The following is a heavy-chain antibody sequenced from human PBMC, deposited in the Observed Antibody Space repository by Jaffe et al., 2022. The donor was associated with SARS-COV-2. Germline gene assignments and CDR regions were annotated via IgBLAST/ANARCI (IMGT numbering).Heavy chain of an antibody. CDR3: TSNYGDYHPEYFQH. CDR1: GFTFGDYA. J-gene: IGHJ1*01. D-gene: IGHD4-17*01. V-gene: IGHV3-49*05. Sequence: EVQLVESGGGLVKPGRSLRLSCTASGFTFGDYAMSWFRQAPGKGLEWVGFIRSKAYGGTTEYAASVKGRFTISRDDSKSIAYLQMNSLKTEDTAVYYCTSNYGDYHPEYFQHWGQGTLVTVSS. CDR2: IRSKAYGGTT.